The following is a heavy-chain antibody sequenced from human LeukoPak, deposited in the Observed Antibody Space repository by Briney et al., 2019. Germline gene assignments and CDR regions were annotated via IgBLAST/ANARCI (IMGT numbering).Heavy chain of an antibody. CDR2: IYYSGST. V-gene: IGHV4-39*07. CDR1: GGSLSSSSYY. D-gene: IGHD6-25*01. J-gene: IGHJ4*02. Sequence: SETLSLTCTVSGGSLSSSSYYWGWLRQPPGKGLEWIGSIYYSGSTYYNPSLKSRVTISVDTSKNQFSLKLSSVTAADTAVYYCARDFQRTFDYWGQGTLVTVSS. CDR3: ARDFQRTFDY.